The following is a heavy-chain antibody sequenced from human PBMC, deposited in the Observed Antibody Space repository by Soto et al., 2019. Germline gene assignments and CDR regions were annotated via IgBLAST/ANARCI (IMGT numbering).Heavy chain of an antibody. J-gene: IGHJ6*02. CDR3: ARGDYDYVWGSYRPLYYYYGMDV. CDR1: GGTFSSYA. D-gene: IGHD3-16*02. V-gene: IGHV1-69*12. CDR2: IIPIFGTA. Sequence: QVQLVQSGAEVKKPGSSVEVSCKASGGTFSSYAISWVRQAPGQGLEWMGGIIPIFGTANYAQKFQGRVTITADESTSTAYMELSSLSSEDTAVYYCARGDYDYVWGSYRPLYYYYGMDVWGQGTTVTVSS.